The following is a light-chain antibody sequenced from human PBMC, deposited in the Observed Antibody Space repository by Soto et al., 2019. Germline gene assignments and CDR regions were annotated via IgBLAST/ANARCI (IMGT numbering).Light chain of an antibody. V-gene: IGKV1-39*01. J-gene: IGKJ1*01. Sequence: DIHMTQSPSFLSASVGASVTITCRANQTITHYLNWYQQKPGRAPALLIYDASSLQSGVPSRFSGRGSGTDFSLTITSPQLADFATYFCQQSYVLPRTFGQGTKVEI. CDR2: DAS. CDR1: QTITHY. CDR3: QQSYVLPRT.